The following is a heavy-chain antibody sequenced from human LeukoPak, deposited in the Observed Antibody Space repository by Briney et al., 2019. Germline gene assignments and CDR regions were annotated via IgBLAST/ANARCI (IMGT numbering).Heavy chain of an antibody. CDR3: TKRRNALSGSFYNWIFDY. CDR1: GSAFSDYA. CDR2: ITGPGVGT. D-gene: IGHD3-10*01. J-gene: IGHJ4*02. V-gene: IGHV3-23*01. Sequence: PGGSLRLSCAASGSAFSDYAMSWVRQVPGKGLEWVSAITGPGVGTDYSDSVKGRFTISRDNSKATVYLQMNNLKAEDTAIYYCTKRRNALSGSFYNWIFDYWGQGTLVTVSS.